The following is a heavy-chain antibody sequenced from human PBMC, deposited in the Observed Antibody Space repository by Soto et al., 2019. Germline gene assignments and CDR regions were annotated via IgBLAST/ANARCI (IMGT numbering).Heavy chain of an antibody. V-gene: IGHV1-24*01. CDR1: GYTLTELS. Sequence: ASVKVSCKVSGYTLTELSMHWLRQAPGKGLEWMGGFDPEDGETIYAQKFQGRVTMTEDTSTDTAYMELSSLRSEDTAVYYCATPRYYEFWSGYYSWGQGTLVTVSS. CDR2: FDPEDGET. J-gene: IGHJ4*02. CDR3: ATPRYYEFWSGYYS. D-gene: IGHD3-3*01.